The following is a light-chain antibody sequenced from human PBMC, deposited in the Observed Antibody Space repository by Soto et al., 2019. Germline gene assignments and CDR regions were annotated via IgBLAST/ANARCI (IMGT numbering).Light chain of an antibody. CDR3: QQDHSSPPYT. J-gene: IGKJ2*01. V-gene: IGKV3-20*01. CDR2: GAS. CDR1: QSVSSSY. Sequence: EIVLTQSPGTLSLSPGERATLSCRASQSVSSSYLAWYQQKPGQAPRLLIYGASSRATGIPDRFSGSGPGTDFTLTINRLEPEDFAVYYCQQDHSSPPYTFGQGTKLEIK.